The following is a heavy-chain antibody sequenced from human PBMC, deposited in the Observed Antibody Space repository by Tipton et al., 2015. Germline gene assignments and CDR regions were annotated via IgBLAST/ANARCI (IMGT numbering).Heavy chain of an antibody. J-gene: IGHJ6*02. CDR3: ATGAYSSSWSLWGDV. CDR2: ISAYNAYT. CDR1: GYTFTSYG. Sequence: QVQLVQSGAEVKKPGASVKVSCKASGYTFTSYGLSWVRQAPGQGLEWMGWISAYNAYTYYALKLQGRVTMTTDTSTSTAYMELRRLRSDATAVYYCATGAYSSSWSLWGDVWGQGTTVTVSS. D-gene: IGHD6-13*01. V-gene: IGHV1-18*01.